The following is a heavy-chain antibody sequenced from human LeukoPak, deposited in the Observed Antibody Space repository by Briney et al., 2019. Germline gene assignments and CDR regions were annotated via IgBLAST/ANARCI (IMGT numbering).Heavy chain of an antibody. V-gene: IGHV1-18*01. Sequence: PRASVKVSCKASGYTFTSYGISWVRQAPGQGLEWMGWISAYNGNTNYAQKLQGRVTMTTDTSTSTAYMELRSLRSDDTAVYYCARGLGITMIVGFFDYWGQGTLVTVSS. CDR3: ARGLGITMIVGFFDY. J-gene: IGHJ4*02. CDR1: GYTFTSYG. D-gene: IGHD3-22*01. CDR2: ISAYNGNT.